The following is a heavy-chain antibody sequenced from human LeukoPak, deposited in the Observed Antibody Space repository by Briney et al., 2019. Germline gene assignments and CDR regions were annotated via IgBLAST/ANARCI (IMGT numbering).Heavy chain of an antibody. D-gene: IGHD5-12*01. J-gene: IGHJ6*02. Sequence: SETLSLTCTVSGGSISSGGYYWSWIRQHPGKGLEWIGYIYYTGSTNYNPSLKSRVTISVDTSKNQFSLKLSSVTAADTAVYYCARDSPATSLFYYGMDVWGHGTTVTVSS. CDR2: IYYTGST. CDR3: ARDSPATSLFYYGMDV. CDR1: GGSISSGGYY. V-gene: IGHV4-61*08.